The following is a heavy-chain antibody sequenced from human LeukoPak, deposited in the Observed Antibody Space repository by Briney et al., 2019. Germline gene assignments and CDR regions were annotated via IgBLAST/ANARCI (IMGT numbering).Heavy chain of an antibody. Sequence: GGSLRLSCAASGFTFSSYGMHWVRQAPGKGLEWVAVIWYDGSNKYYADSVKGRFTISRDNSKNTLYLQLNSLRAEDTAVYYCARDPGYTGTSSRYYGMDVWGQGTTVTVSS. J-gene: IGHJ6*02. CDR2: IWYDGSNK. V-gene: IGHV3-33*01. CDR3: ARDPGYTGTSSRYYGMDV. CDR1: GFTFSSYG. D-gene: IGHD1-1*01.